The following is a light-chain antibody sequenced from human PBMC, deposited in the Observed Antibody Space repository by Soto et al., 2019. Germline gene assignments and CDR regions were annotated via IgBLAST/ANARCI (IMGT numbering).Light chain of an antibody. CDR3: QLRGNWPPLT. CDR2: HAS. V-gene: IGKV3-11*01. J-gene: IGKJ4*01. Sequence: EIVWTQSPATLSLSPGERTTLACRASQSFSSSFAWYQQKPGQAPRLLIYHASTRDIGIPARFSGGGSGTEFNLTINRLEPEDFAVYYFQLRGNWPPLTFGGGNKVEFK. CDR1: QSFSSS.